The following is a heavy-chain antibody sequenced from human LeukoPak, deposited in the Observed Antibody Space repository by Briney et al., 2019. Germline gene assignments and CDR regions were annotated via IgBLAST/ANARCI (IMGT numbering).Heavy chain of an antibody. CDR3: ARSRIVGAPSFDY. CDR1: GFTFSTYS. V-gene: IGHV3-21*01. D-gene: IGHD1-26*01. Sequence: GGSLRPSCTTSGFTFSTYSMNWVRQAPGKGLEWVSSISSSSSYIFYADSVKGRFTISRDNAKNSLYLQMNSLRAEDTAVYYCARSRIVGAPSFDYWGQGTLVPVSS. CDR2: ISSSSSYI. J-gene: IGHJ4*02.